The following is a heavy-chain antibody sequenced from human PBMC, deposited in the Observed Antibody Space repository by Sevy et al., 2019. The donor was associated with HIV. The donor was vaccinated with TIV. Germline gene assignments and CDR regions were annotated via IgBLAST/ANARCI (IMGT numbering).Heavy chain of an antibody. CDR3: VSLFLSYRSGWSYFDY. CDR1: GFTVNDKY. Sequence: GGSLRLSCAISGFTVNDKYIIWVRQAPGKGLEWVSVIFSSGSTYYADSGKGRFTISRDNSKNTVDLQMKSVRAEDTAVYYCVSLFLSYRSGWSYFDYWGQGTLVTVSS. CDR2: IFSSGST. V-gene: IGHV3-66*02. J-gene: IGHJ4*02. D-gene: IGHD6-19*01.